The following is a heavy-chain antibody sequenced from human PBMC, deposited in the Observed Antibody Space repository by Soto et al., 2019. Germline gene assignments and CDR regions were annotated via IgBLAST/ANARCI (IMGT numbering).Heavy chain of an antibody. Sequence: GASVKVSFKASGGTFSSYAISWVRQAPGQGLEWMGGIIPIFGTANYAQKFQGRVTITADESTSTAYMELSSLRSEDTAVYYCAREYYYDSSGQTGWGAFDIWGQGTMVTVSS. CDR3: AREYYYDSSGQTGWGAFDI. CDR2: IIPIFGTA. J-gene: IGHJ3*02. V-gene: IGHV1-69*13. CDR1: GGTFSSYA. D-gene: IGHD3-22*01.